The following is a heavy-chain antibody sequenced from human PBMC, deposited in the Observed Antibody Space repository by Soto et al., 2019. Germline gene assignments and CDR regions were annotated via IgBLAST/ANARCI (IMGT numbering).Heavy chain of an antibody. CDR3: ARSRSSSWWFDP. Sequence: AASVKVSCKASGYTFTSYAMHWVRQAPGQRLGWMGWINAGNGNTKYSQKFQGRVTITRDTSASTAYMELSSLRSEDTAVYYCARSRSSSWWFDPWGQGTLVTVSS. J-gene: IGHJ5*02. V-gene: IGHV1-3*01. CDR2: INAGNGNT. CDR1: GYTFTSYA. D-gene: IGHD6-6*01.